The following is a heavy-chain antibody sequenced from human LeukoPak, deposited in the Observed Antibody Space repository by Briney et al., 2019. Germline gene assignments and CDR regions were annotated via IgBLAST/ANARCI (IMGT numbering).Heavy chain of an antibody. CDR2: ISSSGNTI. V-gene: IGHV3-11*04. J-gene: IGHJ4*02. CDR3: ARGTMFPYYFDY. Sequence: GGSLRLSCAASGFTFSDYYMSWIRQAPGKGLEWVSYISSSGNTIYSADSMKGRFTISRDNAKNSLYLQMNSLRAEDTAVYYCARGTMFPYYFDYWGQGTLVTVSS. D-gene: IGHD3-10*02. CDR1: GFTFSDYY.